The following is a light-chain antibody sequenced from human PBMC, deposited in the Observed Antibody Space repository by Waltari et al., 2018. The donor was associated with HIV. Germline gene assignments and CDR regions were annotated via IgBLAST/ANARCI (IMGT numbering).Light chain of an antibody. CDR2: WES. CDR1: QRLYNSNNKTS. Sequence: DIVMTQSPDSLDVSLGERATINCRSSQRLYNSNNKTSLAWYQHKPGQPHKLLIYWESTRNSGVPDRFTGGGSGTDFTHSISSLQAEDVAVYYCQQHDVSPYTFGQGTKV. J-gene: IGKJ2*01. CDR3: QQHDVSPYT. V-gene: IGKV4-1*01.